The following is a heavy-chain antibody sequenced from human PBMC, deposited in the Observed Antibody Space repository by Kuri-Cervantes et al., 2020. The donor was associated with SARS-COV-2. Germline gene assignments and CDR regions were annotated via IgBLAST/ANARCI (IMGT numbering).Heavy chain of an antibody. J-gene: IGHJ4*02. CDR1: GGSISSHY. CDR2: IYYSGST. Sequence: SETLSLTCTVSGGSISSHYWSWIRQPPGKGLEWIGYIYYSGSTNYNPSLKSRVTISVDTSKNQFSLKLSSVTAADTAVYYCARGTNFLEWLPGHWGQGTLVTVSS. CDR3: ARGTNFLEWLPGH. D-gene: IGHD3-3*01. V-gene: IGHV4-59*11.